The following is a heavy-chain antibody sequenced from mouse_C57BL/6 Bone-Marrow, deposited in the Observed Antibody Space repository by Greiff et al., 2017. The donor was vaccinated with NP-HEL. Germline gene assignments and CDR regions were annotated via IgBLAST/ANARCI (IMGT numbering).Heavy chain of an antibody. CDR1: GFTFSSYA. V-gene: IGHV5-4*01. D-gene: IGHD3-2*01. CDR3: ARDRQLGPYCSAKGY. Sequence: EVNVVEPGGGLVKPGGSLKLSCAASGFTFSSYAMSWVRQTPEKRLEWVATIRDCGSYTYYPDNVKGRFTIPRDNAKNNSYLQLSHLKSGDTAMYYCARDRQLGPYCSAKGYWGQGTSVTVAS. CDR2: IRDCGSYT. J-gene: IGHJ4*01.